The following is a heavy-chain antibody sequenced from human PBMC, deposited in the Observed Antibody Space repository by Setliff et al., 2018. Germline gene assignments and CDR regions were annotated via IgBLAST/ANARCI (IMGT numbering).Heavy chain of an antibody. D-gene: IGHD2-15*01. CDR3: LRIRLVPHGHS. J-gene: IGHJ4*02. CDR2: IHYSENT. V-gene: IGHV4-39*01. Sequence: SETLSLTCTVSGGSITSGRYYWGWIRQPPGQGLEWIASIHYSENTYYNPSLKTRVTISVDTSKNQFSLKVSSVTAADTAVYYCLRIRLVPHGHSWGQGTLVTVSS. CDR1: GGSITSGRYY.